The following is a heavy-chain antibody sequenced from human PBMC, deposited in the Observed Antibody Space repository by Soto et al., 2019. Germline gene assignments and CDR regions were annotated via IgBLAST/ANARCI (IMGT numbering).Heavy chain of an antibody. J-gene: IGHJ6*02. V-gene: IGHV4-4*02. Sequence: SETLSLTCAVSGGSISSSNWWSWVRQPPGKGLEWIGEIYHSGSTNYNPSLKGRVTISVDKSKNQFSLKLSSVTAADTAVYYCARGSSPSGWSYYYYYGMDVWGQGTTVTVSS. D-gene: IGHD6-19*01. CDR3: ARGSSPSGWSYYYYYGMDV. CDR1: GGSISSSNW. CDR2: IYHSGST.